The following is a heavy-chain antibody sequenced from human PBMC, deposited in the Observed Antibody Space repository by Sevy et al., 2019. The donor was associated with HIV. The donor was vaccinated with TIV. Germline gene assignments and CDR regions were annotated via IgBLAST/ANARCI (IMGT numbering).Heavy chain of an antibody. Sequence: SQTLSLTCAISGDSVSSNSAAWNWIRQSPSRGLEWLGRTYYRSKWYNDYAVSVKSRITINPDTSKNQFSLQLNSVTPEDTAVYYCARNPPYCSSTSCHIDYWGQGTLVTVSS. CDR1: GDSVSSNSAA. D-gene: IGHD2-2*01. J-gene: IGHJ4*02. CDR3: ARNPPYCSSTSCHIDY. CDR2: TYYRSKWYN. V-gene: IGHV6-1*01.